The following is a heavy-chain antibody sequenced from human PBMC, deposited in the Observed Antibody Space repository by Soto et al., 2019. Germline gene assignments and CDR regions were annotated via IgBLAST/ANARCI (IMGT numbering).Heavy chain of an antibody. J-gene: IGHJ5*02. Sequence: SVKVSCKASGGTFSSYTISWVRQAPGQGLEWMGRIIPILGIANYAQKFQGRVTITADKSTSTAYMELSSLRSEDTAVYYCASELYSHGGRNNWFDPWGQGTLVTVSS. CDR1: GGTFSSYT. CDR2: IIPILGIA. D-gene: IGHD1-7*01. CDR3: ASELYSHGGRNNWFDP. V-gene: IGHV1-69*02.